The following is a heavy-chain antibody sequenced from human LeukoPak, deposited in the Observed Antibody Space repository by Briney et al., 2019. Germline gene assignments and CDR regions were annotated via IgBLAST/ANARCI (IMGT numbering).Heavy chain of an antibody. CDR2: IYYSGST. V-gene: IGHV4-59*01. D-gene: IGHD4-17*01. CDR1: GGSISTYY. Sequence: SETLSLTCTVSGGSISTYYWNWIRQPPGKGLEWIGYIYYSGSTNYNPSLKSRATISLDTSKNQFSLKLSSVTAADTAVYYCAREKTVTEDAFDIWGQGTMVTVSS. CDR3: AREKTVTEDAFDI. J-gene: IGHJ3*02.